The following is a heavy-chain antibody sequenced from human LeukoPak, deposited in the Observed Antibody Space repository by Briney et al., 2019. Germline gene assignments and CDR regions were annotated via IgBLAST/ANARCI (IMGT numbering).Heavy chain of an antibody. Sequence: QTGGSLRRSCAASGFTFSSYGMHWVRQAPGKGLEGVAVISYDGSNKYYADSVKGRFTISRDNSKNTLYLQMNSLRAEDTAVYYCAKPHDSSGYGFDYWGQGTLVTVSS. CDR1: GFTFSSYG. CDR2: ISYDGSNK. CDR3: AKPHDSSGYGFDY. V-gene: IGHV3-30*18. J-gene: IGHJ4*02. D-gene: IGHD3-22*01.